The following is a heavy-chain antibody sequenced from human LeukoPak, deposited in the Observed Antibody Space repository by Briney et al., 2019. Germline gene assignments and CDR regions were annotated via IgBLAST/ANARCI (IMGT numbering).Heavy chain of an antibody. CDR1: GGSISSGGYY. J-gene: IGHJ4*02. D-gene: IGHD6-13*01. CDR3: AREIGSSPWFDY. Sequence: PSQTLSLTCTVSGGSISSGGYYWSWIRQHPGKGLEWIGYIYYSGSTYYNPSLKSRVTISVDTSKNQFSLNLSSVTAADTAVYYCAREIGSSPWFDYWGQGTLVTVSS. CDR2: IYYSGST. V-gene: IGHV4-31*03.